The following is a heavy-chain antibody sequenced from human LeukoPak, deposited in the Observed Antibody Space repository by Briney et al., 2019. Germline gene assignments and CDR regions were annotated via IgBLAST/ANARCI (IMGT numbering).Heavy chain of an antibody. CDR2: TKIDGSEK. CDR3: ARDSRIAARWGNDAFDI. V-gene: IGHV3-7*01. Sequence: RGSLRLSCAPSGFTSSSYWMSWVRPAPGEGLGWVANTKIDGSEKYYVDSEKGRFNISRDNAKNSLYLQMNSLRAEDTAVYYCARDSRIAARWGNDAFDIWGQGTMVTVSS. CDR1: GFTSSSYW. D-gene: IGHD6-6*01. J-gene: IGHJ3*02.